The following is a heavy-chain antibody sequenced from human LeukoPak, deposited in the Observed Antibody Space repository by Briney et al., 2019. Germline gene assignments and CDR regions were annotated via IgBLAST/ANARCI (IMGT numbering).Heavy chain of an antibody. J-gene: IGHJ6*03. CDR2: ISGSSGSH. CDR1: GFTFSSYA. CDR3: AKGGEAKWFGELIKTQYYYYMDV. D-gene: IGHD3-10*01. V-gene: IGHV3-23*01. Sequence: GALRLSSGASGFTFSSYAMRWVRQAPREGLEWGLAISGSSGSHFSADAVKGPFTISTDNSKNTLYLQMNSLTAEDTAVYYCAKGGEAKWFGELIKTQYYYYMDVWGKGTRVTVSS.